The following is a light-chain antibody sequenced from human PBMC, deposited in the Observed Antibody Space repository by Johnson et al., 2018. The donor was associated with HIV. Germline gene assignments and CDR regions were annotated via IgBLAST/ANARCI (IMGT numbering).Light chain of an antibody. V-gene: IGLV1-51*01. CDR1: SSNIGKNY. Sequence: QSVLTQPPSVSAAPGQRVTISCSGSSSNIGKNYVSWYQQLPGTAPKVLIYDNSKRPSGIPDRFSGSKSGTSATLVITGLQTGDEADYYCGAWDSSLSAYVFGTGTKVTVL. CDR3: GAWDSSLSAYV. J-gene: IGLJ1*01. CDR2: DNS.